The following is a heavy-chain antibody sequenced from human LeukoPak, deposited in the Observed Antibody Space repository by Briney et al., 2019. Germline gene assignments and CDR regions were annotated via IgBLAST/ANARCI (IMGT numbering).Heavy chain of an antibody. V-gene: IGHV1-18*01. D-gene: IGHD1-26*01. Sequence: GASVKVSCKASGYTFSSYGISWVRQAPGQGLEWMGWISAYNGDTNYAQKLQGRDTMTTDTSTSTAYMELRSLRSDDTAVYYCARDLTRSYSGTYYGVYWGQGTLVTVSS. CDR2: ISAYNGDT. CDR3: ARDLTRSYSGTYYGVY. CDR1: GYTFSSYG. J-gene: IGHJ4*02.